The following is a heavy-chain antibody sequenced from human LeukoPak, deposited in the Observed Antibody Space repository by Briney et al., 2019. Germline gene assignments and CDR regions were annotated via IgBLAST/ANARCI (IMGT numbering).Heavy chain of an antibody. CDR3: AKDHLCYGSGIYYYGMDV. V-gene: IGHV3-30*18. CDR1: GFTFSSYG. D-gene: IGHD3-10*01. Sequence: GRSLRLSCAASGFTFSSYGMHWVRQAPGKGLEWVAVISYDGSNKYYADSVKGRFTISRDNSKNTLYLQMNSLRAEDTAVYYCAKDHLCYGSGIYYYGMDVWGQGTTVTVSS. CDR2: ISYDGSNK. J-gene: IGHJ6*02.